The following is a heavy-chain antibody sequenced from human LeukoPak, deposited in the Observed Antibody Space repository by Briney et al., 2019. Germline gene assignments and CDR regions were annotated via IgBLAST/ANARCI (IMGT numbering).Heavy chain of an antibody. D-gene: IGHD3-22*01. J-gene: IGHJ3*02. Sequence: GGSLRFSCAASGFTFSSYAMSWVRQAPGKGLGWVSAISGSGGSTYYADSVKGRFTISRDNSKNTLYLQMNSLRGEDTAVYYCTRERSSSYYDDAFDIWGQGTMVTVSS. CDR2: ISGSGGST. CDR1: GFTFSSYA. CDR3: TRERSSSYYDDAFDI. V-gene: IGHV3-23*01.